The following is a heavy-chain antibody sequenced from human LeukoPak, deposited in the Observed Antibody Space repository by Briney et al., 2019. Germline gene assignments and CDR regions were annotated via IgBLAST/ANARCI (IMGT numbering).Heavy chain of an antibody. Sequence: GGSLRLSCAASGFTVSSNYMSWVRQAPGKGLEWVSVIYSGGSTYYADSVKGRFTISRDNSKNTVYLQMNSLRAEDTAVYYCAKRENYYDSSGYHYVGAFDIWGQGTMVTVSS. V-gene: IGHV3-53*01. D-gene: IGHD3-22*01. CDR1: GFTVSSNY. CDR3: AKRENYYDSSGYHYVGAFDI. J-gene: IGHJ3*02. CDR2: IYSGGST.